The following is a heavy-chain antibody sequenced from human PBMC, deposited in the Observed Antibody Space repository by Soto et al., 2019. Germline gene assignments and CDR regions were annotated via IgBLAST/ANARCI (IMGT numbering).Heavy chain of an antibody. Sequence: SLSLACSVSVGSINTGGCYWSWILHHPVKGLEWIGYIYYTGTTSYNPSLESRLTVSLDTSKNHFSLKLTSVTAADTAVYYCAREAVRGKDSEAFDIWGQGTLVTVSS. CDR1: VGSINTGGCY. V-gene: IGHV4-31*03. J-gene: IGHJ3*02. D-gene: IGHD2-21*01. CDR3: AREAVRGKDSEAFDI. CDR2: IYYTGTT.